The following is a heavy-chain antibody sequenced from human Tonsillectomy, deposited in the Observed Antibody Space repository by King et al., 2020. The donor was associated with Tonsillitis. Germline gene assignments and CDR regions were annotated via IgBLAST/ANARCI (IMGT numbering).Heavy chain of an antibody. D-gene: IGHD3-16*02. CDR2: IKTKSNGGTT. Sequence: VQLVESGGGLVEPGGSLRLSCVVSGFTFSDAWLHWGRQAPGKGLEWVGRIKTKSNGGTTDYAAPVKGRFTVSRDDSKNTLYLQMNSLKTDDPAVDYCISSLLFDYCGQGTLVTVSS. V-gene: IGHV3-15*07. J-gene: IGHJ4*02. CDR3: ISSLLFDY. CDR1: GFTFSDAW.